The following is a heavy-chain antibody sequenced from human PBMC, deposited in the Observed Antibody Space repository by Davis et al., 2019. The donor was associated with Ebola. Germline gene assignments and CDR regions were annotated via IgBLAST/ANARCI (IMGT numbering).Heavy chain of an antibody. J-gene: IGHJ6*03. CDR3: ARGRVAVLVPAADNYHYYMDV. Sequence: MPSETLPLTCAVYGGSFSGYYWSWIRQPPGKGLEWIGEINHSGRTNYKPSLKSRITISADTSKNQFSLKLSSVTAADTAMYYCARGRVAVLVPAADNYHYYMDVWGKGTTVTVSS. V-gene: IGHV4-34*01. CDR1: GGSFSGYY. D-gene: IGHD2-2*01. CDR2: INHSGRT.